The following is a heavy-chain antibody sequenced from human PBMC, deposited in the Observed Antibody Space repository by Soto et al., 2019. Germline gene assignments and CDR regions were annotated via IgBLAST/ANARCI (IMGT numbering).Heavy chain of an antibody. Sequence: PSETLSLTCTVSGGSISSGGYYWSWIRQHPGKGLEWIGYIYYSGSTYYNPSLKSRVTISVDTSKNQFSLKLSSVTAADTAVYYCARLESYSSSWTFDPWGQGTLVTVSS. CDR2: IYYSGST. J-gene: IGHJ5*02. CDR3: ARLESYSSSWTFDP. D-gene: IGHD6-13*01. V-gene: IGHV4-31*03. CDR1: GGSISSGGYY.